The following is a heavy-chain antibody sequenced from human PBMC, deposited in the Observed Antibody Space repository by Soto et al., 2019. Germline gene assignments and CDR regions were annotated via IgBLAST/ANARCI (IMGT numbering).Heavy chain of an antibody. J-gene: IGHJ6*02. V-gene: IGHV3-48*01. CDR2: ISSSSSTI. CDR3: AREGFYYYYGMDV. Sequence: GRSQRLSCAAPGFIFSGYTLNWVRQAPGKGLEWISNISSSSSTIYYADSVKGRFTISRDNAKNSLYLQMNSLRAEDTAVYYCAREGFYYYYGMDVWGQGT. CDR1: GFIFSGYT.